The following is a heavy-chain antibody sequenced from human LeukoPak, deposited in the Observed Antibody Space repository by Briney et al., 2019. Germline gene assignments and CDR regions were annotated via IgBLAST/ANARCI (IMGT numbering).Heavy chain of an antibody. CDR2: ISSSSSYI. Sequence: PGGSLRLSCAASGFTFSSYSMNWVRQAPGKGLEWVSSISSSSSYIYYADSVKGRFTISRDNAKNSLYLQMNSLRAGDTAVYYCARTGWYYYDSSGYYFFDYWGQGTLVTVSS. CDR1: GFTFSSYS. V-gene: IGHV3-21*01. D-gene: IGHD3-22*01. J-gene: IGHJ4*02. CDR3: ARTGWYYYDSSGYYFFDY.